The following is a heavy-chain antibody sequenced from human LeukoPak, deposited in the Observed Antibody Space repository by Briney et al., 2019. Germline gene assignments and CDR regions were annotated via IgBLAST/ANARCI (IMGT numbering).Heavy chain of an antibody. CDR1: GGSISSYY. J-gene: IGHJ4*02. D-gene: IGHD3-9*01. Sequence: SDALSLTCTVSGGSISSYYWSWIRQPPGKGLEWIGYIYYSGSTNYNPSLKSRVTISVDTSKNQFSLKLSSVTAADTAVYYCARERYFDWPKTYYFDYWGQGTLVTVSS. CDR2: IYYSGST. V-gene: IGHV4-59*07. CDR3: ARERYFDWPKTYYFDY.